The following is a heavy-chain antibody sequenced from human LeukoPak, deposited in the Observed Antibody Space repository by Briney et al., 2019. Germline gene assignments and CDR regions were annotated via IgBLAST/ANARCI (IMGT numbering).Heavy chain of an antibody. CDR2: INCNRSTT. CDR1: GYTFSGYY. Sequence: ASLKLSCKASGYTFSGYYMHWVRQAPGQGLEWMGCINCNRSTTNHAHTFKGMVTITRDTSINTSYMELSRLRSDDTAVYYCARDRWVNGGDYYGFYYFDYGGRGPVVTVS. D-gene: IGHD3-10*01. CDR3: ARDRWVNGGDYYGFYYFDY. V-gene: IGHV1-2*02. J-gene: IGHJ4*02.